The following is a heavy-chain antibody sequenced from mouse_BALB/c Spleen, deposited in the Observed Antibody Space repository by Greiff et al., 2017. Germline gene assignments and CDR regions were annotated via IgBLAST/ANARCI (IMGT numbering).Heavy chain of an antibody. CDR2: IYPGNSDT. V-gene: IGHV1-5*01. CDR1: GYTFTSYW. D-gene: IGHD2-1*01. Sequence: VQLQQSGTVLARPGASVKMSCKASGYTFTSYWMHWVKQRPGQGLEWIGAIYPGNSDTSYNQKFKGKAKLTAVTSTSTAYMELSSLTNEDSAVYYCTRRTDGKGAMDYWGQGTSVTVSS. J-gene: IGHJ4*01. CDR3: TRRTDGKGAMDY.